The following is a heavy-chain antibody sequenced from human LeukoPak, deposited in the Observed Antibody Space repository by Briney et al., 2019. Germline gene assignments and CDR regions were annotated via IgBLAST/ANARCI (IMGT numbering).Heavy chain of an antibody. Sequence: SETLSLNCTVFGDSITYYYWNWIRQSPAKGLEWIGYIHHNGFINYNLSLKSRVTISLDRSKILFSMKLSSVTAADTAVYYCARVRLAVVPWIDYWGQGTLVTVSS. CDR2: IHHNGFI. J-gene: IGHJ4*02. V-gene: IGHV4-59*12. D-gene: IGHD6-19*01. CDR1: GDSITYYY. CDR3: ARVRLAVVPWIDY.